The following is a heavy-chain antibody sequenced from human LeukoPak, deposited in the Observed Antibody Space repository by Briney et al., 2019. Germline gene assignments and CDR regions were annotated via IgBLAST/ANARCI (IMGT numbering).Heavy chain of an antibody. CDR1: GGTFSSYA. V-gene: IGHV1-69*05. D-gene: IGHD5-18*01. J-gene: IGHJ3*02. CDR2: IIPIFGTA. Sequence: GASVKVSCKASGGTFSSYAISWVRQAPGQGLEWMGGIIPIFGTANYAQEFQGRVTITTDESTSTAYMELSSLRSEDTAVYYCARDWSPDTAMGLPGAFDIWGQGTMVTVSS. CDR3: ARDWSPDTAMGLPGAFDI.